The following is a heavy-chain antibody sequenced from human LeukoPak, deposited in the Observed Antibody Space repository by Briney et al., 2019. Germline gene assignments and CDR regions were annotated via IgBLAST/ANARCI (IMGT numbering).Heavy chain of an antibody. CDR2: IYPYDSDT. Sequence: GESLKISCEGSGYSFGNRWIGWVGQIPGKGLEWMSIIYPYDSDTIYNPSFEAQVTISADTSISTDYLQWSSLKASDTAMYYCARGAYGSGSSYNYYGMDVWGQGTTVTVSS. D-gene: IGHD3-10*01. V-gene: IGHV5-51*01. CDR3: ARGAYGSGSSYNYYGMDV. J-gene: IGHJ6*02. CDR1: GYSFGNRW.